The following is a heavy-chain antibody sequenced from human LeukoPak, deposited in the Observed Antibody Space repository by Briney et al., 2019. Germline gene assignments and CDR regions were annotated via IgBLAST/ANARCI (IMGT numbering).Heavy chain of an antibody. Sequence: ASVKVSCKASGFTFTSSAMQWVRQARGQRLEWIGWIVVGSGNTNYAQKFQERVTITRDMSTSTAYMELSSLRSEDTAVYYCASLSSGNYYYDSSGYKRFFDYWGQGTLVTVSS. CDR3: ASLSSGNYYYDSSGYKRFFDY. D-gene: IGHD3-22*01. CDR2: IVVGSGNT. J-gene: IGHJ4*02. V-gene: IGHV1-58*02. CDR1: GFTFTSSA.